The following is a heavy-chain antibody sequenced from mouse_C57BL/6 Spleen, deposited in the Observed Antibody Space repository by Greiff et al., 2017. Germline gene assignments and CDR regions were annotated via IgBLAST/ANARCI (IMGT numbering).Heavy chain of an antibody. V-gene: IGHV1-19*01. Sequence: EVQLQQSGPVLVKPGASVKMSCKASGYTFTDYYMNWVKQSHGKSLEWIGVINPYNGGTSYNQKFKGKATLTVDKSSSTAYMELNSLTSEDSAVYYCARRGDDGYSAYWGQGTLVTVSA. D-gene: IGHD2-3*01. CDR3: ARRGDDGYSAY. CDR1: GYTFTDYY. J-gene: IGHJ3*01. CDR2: INPYNGGT.